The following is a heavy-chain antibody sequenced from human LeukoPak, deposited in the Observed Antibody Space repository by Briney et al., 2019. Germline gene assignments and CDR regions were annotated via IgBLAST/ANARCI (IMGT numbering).Heavy chain of an antibody. D-gene: IGHD3-22*01. CDR1: GYTFTSYY. J-gene: IGHJ4*02. V-gene: IGHV1-2*02. Sequence: GASVKVSCKASGYTFTSYYMHWVRQAPGQGLEWMGWINPNSGGTNYAQKFQGRVTKTRDTSISTAYMELSRLRSDDTAVYYCARHNYYDSSGYEYWGQGTLVTVSS. CDR2: INPNSGGT. CDR3: ARHNYYDSSGYEY.